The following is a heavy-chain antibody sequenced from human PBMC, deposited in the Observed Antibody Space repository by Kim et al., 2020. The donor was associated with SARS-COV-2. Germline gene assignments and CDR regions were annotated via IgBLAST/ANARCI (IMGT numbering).Heavy chain of an antibody. J-gene: IGHJ4*02. D-gene: IGHD3-22*01. Sequence: GGSLRLSCAASGFTFSSYAMSWVRQAPGKGLEWVSAISGSGGSTYYADSVKGRFTISRDNSKNTLYLQMNSLRAEDTAVYYCAKDWWLLRDSSGYYGDFDYWGQGTLVTVSS. CDR2: ISGSGGST. V-gene: IGHV3-23*01. CDR1: GFTFSSYA. CDR3: AKDWWLLRDSSGYYGDFDY.